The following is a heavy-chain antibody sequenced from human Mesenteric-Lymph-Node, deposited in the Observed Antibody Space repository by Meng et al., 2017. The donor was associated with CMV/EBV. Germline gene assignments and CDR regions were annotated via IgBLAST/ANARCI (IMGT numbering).Heavy chain of an antibody. J-gene: IGHJ4*02. CDR2: IYSGGST. D-gene: IGHD6-13*01. CDR1: GFTFSSYG. CDR3: AREDSSSWDPFDY. V-gene: IGHV3-NL1*01. Sequence: GESLKISCAASGFTFSSYGMHWVRQAPGKGLEWVSVIYSGGSTYYADSVKGRFTISRDNSKNTLYLQMNSLRAEDTAVYYCAREDSSSWDPFDYWGQGTLVTVSS.